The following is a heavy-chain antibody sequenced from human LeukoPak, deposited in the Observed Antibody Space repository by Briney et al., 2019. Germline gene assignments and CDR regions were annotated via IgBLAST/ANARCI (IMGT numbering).Heavy chain of an antibody. J-gene: IGHJ4*02. CDR2: VSGSGGTT. CDR1: GFTFSIYA. V-gene: IGHV3-23*01. D-gene: IGHD3-22*01. Sequence: GGSLRLSCAASGFTFSIYAMSWVRQAPGKGLEWVSTVSGSGGTTYYADSVKGRFTISRDNSKNTVYLQMNSLRAEDMAVYYCAKASYYDSSGYPGYWGQGTLVTVSS. CDR3: AKASYYDSSGYPGY.